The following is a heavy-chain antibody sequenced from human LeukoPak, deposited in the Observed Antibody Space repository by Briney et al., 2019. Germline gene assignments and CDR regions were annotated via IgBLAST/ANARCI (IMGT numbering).Heavy chain of an antibody. Sequence: SETLSLTCTVSGGSISSYYWSWIRQPPGKGLEWIGYIYTSGSTNYNPPLKSRVTISVDTSKNQFSLKLSSVTAADTAVYYCARYLRFLDDCDYWGQGTLVTVSS. CDR1: GGSISSYY. CDR2: IYTSGST. V-gene: IGHV4-4*09. CDR3: ARYLRFLDDCDY. J-gene: IGHJ4*02. D-gene: IGHD3-3*01.